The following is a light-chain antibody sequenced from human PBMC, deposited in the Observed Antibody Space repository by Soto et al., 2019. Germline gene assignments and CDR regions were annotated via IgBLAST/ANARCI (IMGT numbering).Light chain of an antibody. Sequence: DIQMTQSPSSLSASVGDRVTITCRACQNIDSYLNWYQQRPGKAPKLLIHDASSLQSGVPSRFSGSGSGTDFALTINSLQPEDFATIYCQQTYSTPWTFGQGTRLEIK. J-gene: IGKJ5*01. CDR2: DAS. CDR3: QQTYSTPWT. CDR1: QNIDSY. V-gene: IGKV1-39*01.